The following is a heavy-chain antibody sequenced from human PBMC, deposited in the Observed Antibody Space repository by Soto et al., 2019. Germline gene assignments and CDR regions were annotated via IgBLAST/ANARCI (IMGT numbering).Heavy chain of an antibody. D-gene: IGHD1-26*01. V-gene: IGHV4-59*01. CDR1: GGSISSYY. CDR3: ARRYGGNLDY. CDR2: IFYSGST. Sequence: PSETLSLTCTVSGGSISSYYWSWIRQPPGKGLEWIGYIFYSGSTNYNPSLKSRVTISVDTSKNQFSLKLSSVTAADTAVYYCARRYGGNLDYWGQGTLVTVSS. J-gene: IGHJ4*02.